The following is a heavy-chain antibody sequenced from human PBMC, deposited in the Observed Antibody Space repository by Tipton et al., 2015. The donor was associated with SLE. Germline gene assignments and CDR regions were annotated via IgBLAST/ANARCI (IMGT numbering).Heavy chain of an antibody. Sequence: GSLRLSCVATGFAVSSNYMSWVSQAPGKGLEWVSVIYSGGTTYYADSVKGRFNISRDNSKNTLYLQMDSLRAEDTAVYYCAGGPVIGFNWFDPWGQGTLVTVSS. CDR1: GFAVSSNY. CDR3: AGGPVIGFNWFDP. V-gene: IGHV3-53*01. CDR2: IYSGGTT. D-gene: IGHD4-11*01. J-gene: IGHJ5*02.